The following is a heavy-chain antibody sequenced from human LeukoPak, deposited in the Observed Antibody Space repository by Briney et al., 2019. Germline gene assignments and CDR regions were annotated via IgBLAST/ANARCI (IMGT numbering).Heavy chain of an antibody. CDR2: VFYSGST. CDR1: GGSISSSYYS. D-gene: IGHD3-3*01. J-gene: IGHJ5*02. Sequence: SETLSLTCTVSGGSISSSYYSWGWIRQPPGKGLEWIGSVFYSGSTYYNPSLKSRVTMSVDTSKNQFSLKLSSVTAADTAVYYCAVSPTYDFWSGYSGGWFDPWGQGTLVTVSS. V-gene: IGHV4-39*07. CDR3: AVSPTYDFWSGYSGGWFDP.